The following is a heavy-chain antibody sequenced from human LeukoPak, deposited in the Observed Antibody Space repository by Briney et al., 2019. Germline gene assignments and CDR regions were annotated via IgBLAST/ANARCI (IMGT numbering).Heavy chain of an antibody. V-gene: IGHV3-20*04. CDR2: INWNGGST. CDR3: ARGIRFLEWLSGLDY. J-gene: IGHJ4*02. D-gene: IGHD3-3*01. Sequence: GGSLRLSCAASGFTFSSYSMNWVRQAPGKGLEWVSGINWNGGSTGYADSVKGRFTISRDNAKNSLYLQMDSLRVEDTALYYCARGIRFLEWLSGLDYWGQGTLVTVSS. CDR1: GFTFSSYS.